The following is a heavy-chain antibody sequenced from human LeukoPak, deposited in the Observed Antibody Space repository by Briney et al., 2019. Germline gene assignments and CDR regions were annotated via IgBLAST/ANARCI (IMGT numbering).Heavy chain of an antibody. D-gene: IGHD1-26*01. CDR3: ATISAVVGATV. CDR1: GFTFSSYS. Sequence: PGGSLRLSCAASGFTFSSYSMNWVRQAPGKGLEWVTSISSSSSYIYYADSVKGRFTISRDNAKNSLYLQMNSLRAEDTAVYYCATISAVVGATVWGQGTLVTVSS. V-gene: IGHV3-21*01. J-gene: IGHJ4*02. CDR2: ISSSSSYI.